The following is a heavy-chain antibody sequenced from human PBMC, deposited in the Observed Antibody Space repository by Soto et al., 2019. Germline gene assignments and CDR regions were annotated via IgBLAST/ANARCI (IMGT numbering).Heavy chain of an antibody. Sequence: GASVKVSCKASGGTFSSYAISWVRQAPGQGLEWMGGIIPIFGTANYAQKFQGRVTITADESTSTAYMELSSLRSEDTAVYYCARFYDSSGYPSYYGMDVWGQGTTVTVSS. CDR2: IIPIFGTA. J-gene: IGHJ6*02. V-gene: IGHV1-69*13. D-gene: IGHD3-22*01. CDR3: ARFYDSSGYPSYYGMDV. CDR1: GGTFSSYA.